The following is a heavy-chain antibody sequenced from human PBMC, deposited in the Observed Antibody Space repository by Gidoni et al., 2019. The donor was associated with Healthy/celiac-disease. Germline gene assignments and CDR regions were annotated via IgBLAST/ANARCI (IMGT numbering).Heavy chain of an antibody. Sequence: EVQLLESGGGLVQPGGSLRLSCAASGFTFSSYAMSWVRQAPGKGLEWVSAMSGSGGSTYYADSVKGRFTISRDNSKNTLYLQMNSLRAEDTAVYYCAKASYSYGLLFDYWGQGTLVTVSS. CDR2: MSGSGGST. J-gene: IGHJ4*02. V-gene: IGHV3-23*01. CDR3: AKASYSYGLLFDY. D-gene: IGHD5-18*01. CDR1: GFTFSSYA.